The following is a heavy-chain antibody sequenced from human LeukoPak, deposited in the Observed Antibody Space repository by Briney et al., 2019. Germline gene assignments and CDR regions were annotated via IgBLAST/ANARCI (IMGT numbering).Heavy chain of an antibody. D-gene: IGHD6-13*01. CDR3: ARYGSSWDLDY. CDR1: GFIFSNYA. Sequence: GGSLRLSCAASGFIFSNYAMTWVRQAPGKGLEWVSVIYSAGSTYYADSVKGRFTVSRDNSKNTLYLQMNSLRAEDTAVYYCARYGSSWDLDYWGQGTLVTVSS. CDR2: IYSAGST. J-gene: IGHJ4*02. V-gene: IGHV3-53*01.